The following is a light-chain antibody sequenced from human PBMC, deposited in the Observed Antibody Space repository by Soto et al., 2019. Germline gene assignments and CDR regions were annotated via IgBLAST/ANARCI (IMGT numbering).Light chain of an antibody. Sequence: DIVMTQSPEYLAVSLGERATINCKSSQSVLYSSNNKNYLAWYQQKPGQPPKLLIYWASTRESGVPDRFSGSGSGTDFTLTICSLQAEDVAVYYCQQYYSALPITFGPGTKVDIK. CDR1: QSVLYSSNNKNY. CDR3: QQYYSALPIT. CDR2: WAS. J-gene: IGKJ3*01. V-gene: IGKV4-1*01.